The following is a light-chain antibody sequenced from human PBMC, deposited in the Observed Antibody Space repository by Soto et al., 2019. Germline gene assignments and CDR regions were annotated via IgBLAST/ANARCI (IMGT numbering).Light chain of an antibody. CDR2: ENN. Sequence: QSVLTQPPSVSAAPGQKVTLSCSGSSSNIGNNYVSWYQQLPGTAPKLLIYENNKRPSGIPDRFSGSKSGTSATLGITGLQTGDEADYYCGAWDSSLSGVVFGSGTKAPS. CDR1: SSNIGNNY. CDR3: GAWDSSLSGVV. V-gene: IGLV1-51*02. J-gene: IGLJ1*01.